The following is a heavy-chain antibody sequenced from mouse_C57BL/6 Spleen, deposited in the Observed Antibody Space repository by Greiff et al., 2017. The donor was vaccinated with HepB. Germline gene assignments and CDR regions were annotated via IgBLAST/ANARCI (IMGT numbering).Heavy chain of an antibody. CDR2: ISDGGSYT. CDR1: GFTFSSYA. V-gene: IGHV5-4*03. J-gene: IGHJ4*01. CDR3: ARGYSSGRYYAMDY. D-gene: IGHD3-2*02. Sequence: EVMLVESGGGLVKPGGSLKLSCAASGFTFSSYAMSWVRQTPEKRLEWVATISDGGSYTYYPDNVKGRFTISRDNAKNNLYLQMSHLKSEDTAMYYCARGYSSGRYYAMDYWGQGTSVTVSS.